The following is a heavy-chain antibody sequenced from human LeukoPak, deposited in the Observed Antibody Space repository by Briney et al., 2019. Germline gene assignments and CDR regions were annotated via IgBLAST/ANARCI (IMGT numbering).Heavy chain of an antibody. CDR2: INPNSGGT. D-gene: IGHD3-22*01. J-gene: IGHJ4*02. Sequence: ASVKVSCKASGYTFTGYYIHWVRQAPGQGLEWIGWINPNSGGTNYAQKFQGRVTMTRDTSISTAYMELSRLRSDDTAVYYCASDGYYYDSSGPTADYWGQGTLVTVSS. CDR3: ASDGYYYDSSGPTADY. CDR1: GYTFTGYY. V-gene: IGHV1-2*02.